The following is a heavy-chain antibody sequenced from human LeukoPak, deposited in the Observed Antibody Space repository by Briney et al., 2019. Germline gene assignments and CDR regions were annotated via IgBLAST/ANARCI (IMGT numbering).Heavy chain of an antibody. Sequence: SETLSLTCTVSGGSISSSSYYWGWIRQPPGKGLEWIGSIYYSGSTYYNPSLKSRVTISVDTSKDQFSLKLSSVTAADTAVYYCVRHRGGWHDAFDIWGQGTMVTVSS. CDR1: GGSISSSSYY. CDR2: IYYSGST. D-gene: IGHD6-19*01. J-gene: IGHJ3*02. V-gene: IGHV4-39*01. CDR3: VRHRGGWHDAFDI.